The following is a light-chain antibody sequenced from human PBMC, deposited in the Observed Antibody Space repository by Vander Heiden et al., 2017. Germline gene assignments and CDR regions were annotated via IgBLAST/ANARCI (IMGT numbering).Light chain of an antibody. V-gene: IGKV2-28*01. Sequence: DIVMTQSPLSLPVTPGEPASISCRSSQSLLHSNGYNYLDWYLQKPGQSPQLLIYLGSNRASAVPDTFSGSASGTDFTLKIRRVDAEDVRVYYCRQSLQTPRTFGQGTKVEIK. CDR3: RQSLQTPRT. J-gene: IGKJ1*01. CDR1: QSLLHSNGYNY. CDR2: LGS.